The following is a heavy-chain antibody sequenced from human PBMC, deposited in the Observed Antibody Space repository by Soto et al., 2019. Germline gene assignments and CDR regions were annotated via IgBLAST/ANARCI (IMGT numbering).Heavy chain of an antibody. D-gene: IGHD6-13*01. CDR2: ISGSGGST. J-gene: IGHJ5*02. V-gene: IGHV3-23*01. CDR3: AKRRRLAAADPVGWFDP. CDR1: GFTFSSYA. Sequence: GGSLRLSCAASGFTFSSYAMSWVRQAPGKGLEWVSAISGSGGSTYYADSVKGRFTISRDNSKNTLYLQMNSLRAEDTAVYYCAKRRRLAAADPVGWFDPWGQGTLVTVSS.